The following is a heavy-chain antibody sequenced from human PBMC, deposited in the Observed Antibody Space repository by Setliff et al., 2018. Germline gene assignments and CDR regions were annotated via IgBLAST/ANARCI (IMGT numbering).Heavy chain of an antibody. CDR1: GFTFSDYY. J-gene: IGHJ6*02. Sequence: PGGSLRLSCAASGFTFSDYYMSWIRPAPGKGLEWDSVIYSGGSTYYADSVKVRFTISRDDSKNTLYLQMNSLRAEDTAVYYCAREKHSYGYLASYYYYGMDVWGQGTTVTVSS. V-gene: IGHV3-53*01. CDR2: IYSGGST. D-gene: IGHD5-18*01. CDR3: AREKHSYGYLASYYYYGMDV.